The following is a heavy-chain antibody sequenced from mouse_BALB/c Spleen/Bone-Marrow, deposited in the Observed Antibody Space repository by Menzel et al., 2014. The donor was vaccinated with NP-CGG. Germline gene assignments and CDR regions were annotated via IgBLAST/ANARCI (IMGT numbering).Heavy chain of an antibody. CDR2: INGNGGST. CDR1: EFTFSNYG. Sequence: EVKLVESGGGLVQPGGSLKLSCAASEFTFSNYGMSWVRQTPDKRLELVATINGNGGSTYYPDSVKGRFTVSRDTAKNTLYLQMSSLKSEETAMYYCVRGNYGNYVDYFDFWGQGTTLTVSS. D-gene: IGHD2-1*01. J-gene: IGHJ2*01. CDR3: VRGNYGNYVDYFDF. V-gene: IGHV5-6-3*01.